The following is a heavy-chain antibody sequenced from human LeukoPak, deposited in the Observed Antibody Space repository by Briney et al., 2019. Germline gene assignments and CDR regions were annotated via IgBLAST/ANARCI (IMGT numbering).Heavy chain of an antibody. CDR2: IWSDGTNQ. V-gene: IGHV3-33*01. J-gene: IGHJ4*02. CDR3: ARDAQRGFDYSNSLQF. CDR1: GFIFNHFG. D-gene: IGHD4-11*01. Sequence: WGSLTLSCAAAGFIFNHFGMHWVRQAPGKGLEWVAVIWSDGTNQFYADSVKGRFTISRDDSGNTVYLQMNSLRPEDTGVYYCARDAQRGFDYSNSLQFWGQGTPVIVST.